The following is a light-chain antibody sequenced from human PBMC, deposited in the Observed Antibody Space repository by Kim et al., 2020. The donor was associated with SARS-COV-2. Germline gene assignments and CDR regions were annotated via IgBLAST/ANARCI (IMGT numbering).Light chain of an antibody. Sequence: SPGERATRSCRASQSVSSNYLAWYQHKNGQAPRLLIYGASRRATGIPDKFSGSGSGTDFTLTIDRLEPEDFAVYHCQQYGSSPVTFGGGTKVDIK. J-gene: IGKJ4*01. V-gene: IGKV3-20*01. CDR1: QSVSSNY. CDR2: GAS. CDR3: QQYGSSPVT.